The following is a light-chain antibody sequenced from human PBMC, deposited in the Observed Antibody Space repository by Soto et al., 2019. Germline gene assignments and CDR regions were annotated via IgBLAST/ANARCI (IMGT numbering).Light chain of an antibody. Sequence: QSALTQPRSVSGSPGQSVTISCNGASSDVGGYNYVSWHQQHPGKAPKLIIFAVTQRPSGVPDRFAGSKSGNTASLTISGIQADDEADYYCCSYAGSNTWVFGGGTKLTVL. CDR3: CSYAGSNTWV. CDR1: SSDVGGYNY. CDR2: AVT. J-gene: IGLJ3*02. V-gene: IGLV2-11*02.